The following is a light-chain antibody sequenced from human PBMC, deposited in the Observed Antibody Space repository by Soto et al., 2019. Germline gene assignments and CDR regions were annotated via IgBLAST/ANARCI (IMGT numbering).Light chain of an antibody. V-gene: IGKV3-20*01. CDR3: QQYGSSPLT. CDR2: GAS. CDR1: QRVTSSY. J-gene: IGKJ1*01. Sequence: EIVLTQSPGTLSLSPGERATLSCRASQRVTSSYLAWHQQKPGQATRLLIYGASKRATGITHRFSGSGSAQDFTLTISRLQPEDFAVYYCQQYGSSPLTFGQGTKVKSK.